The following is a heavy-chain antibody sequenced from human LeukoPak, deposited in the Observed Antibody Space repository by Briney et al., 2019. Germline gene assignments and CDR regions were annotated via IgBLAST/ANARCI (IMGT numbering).Heavy chain of an antibody. CDR2: IYYSGST. V-gene: IGHV4-39*01. Sequence: PSETLSLTCTVSGGSISSSSYYWGWIRQPPGKGLEWIGSIYYSGSTYYNPSLKSRVTISVDTSKNQFSLKLSSVTAADTAVYYCARGYFQNYYYYYYMDVWGKGTTVTVSS. J-gene: IGHJ6*03. D-gene: IGHD1-26*01. CDR3: ARGYFQNYYYYYYMDV. CDR1: GGSISSSSYY.